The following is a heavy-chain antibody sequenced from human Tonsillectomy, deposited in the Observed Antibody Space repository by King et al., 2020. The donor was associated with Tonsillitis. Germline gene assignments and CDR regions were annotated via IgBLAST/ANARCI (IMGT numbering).Heavy chain of an antibody. CDR2: IFSYYEK. V-gene: IGHV2-26*01. Sequence: VTLKESGPVLVKPTETLTLTCTVSGFSLSNARMGVRWIRQPPGKALEWLAHIFSYYEKSYSQSLKSRLTISKDTSKSQVVLTMTNMDPVDTATYYCERISPDSNFDYWGQGTLVTVSS. D-gene: IGHD6-13*01. J-gene: IGHJ4*02. CDR1: GFSLSNARMG. CDR3: ERISPDSNFDY.